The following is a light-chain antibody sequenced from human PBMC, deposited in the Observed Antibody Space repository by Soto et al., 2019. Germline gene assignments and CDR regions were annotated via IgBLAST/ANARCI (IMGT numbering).Light chain of an antibody. CDR1: QTISAW. CDR2: KAS. V-gene: IGKV1-5*03. CDR3: QHYNTYPWT. Sequence: GDRVTITCRASQTISAWLAWYQQKPGKAPRLLIYKASTLEIGVPSRFSGSGSGTEFTLTISSLQPGDFATYYCQHYNTYPWTFGQGTKVDIK. J-gene: IGKJ1*01.